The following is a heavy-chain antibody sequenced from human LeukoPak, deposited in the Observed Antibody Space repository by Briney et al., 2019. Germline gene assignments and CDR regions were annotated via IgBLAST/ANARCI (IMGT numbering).Heavy chain of an antibody. D-gene: IGHD5-12*01. J-gene: IGHJ5*02. Sequence: SENLSLNCTVFGGSVSGGDYFWRWIRQPPGKGLEWIGHIYYSGSTYYNPSLKSRVTISVDTSKNQFSLKLNSVTAADTAVYYCARTGRIVATPEGYWFDPWGQGTLVTVSS. V-gene: IGHV4-30-4*02. CDR3: ARTGRIVATPEGYWFDP. CDR1: GGSVSGGDYF. CDR2: IYYSGST.